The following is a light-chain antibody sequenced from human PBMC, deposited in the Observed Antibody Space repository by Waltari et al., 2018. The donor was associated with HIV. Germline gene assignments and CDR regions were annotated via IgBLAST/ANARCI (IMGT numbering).Light chain of an antibody. V-gene: IGLV1-51*01. CDR2: DNN. J-gene: IGLJ3*02. Sequence: QSVSPQPPSVSAAPGHTVTISCSGSSPNIGNHYVSWYQQVTGAAPKLVLYDNNERPSGIRDRFSGSKSGTSATLDITGLQPGDEADYYCGTWDSGKNVWVFGGGTKLTVL. CDR3: GTWDSGKNVWV. CDR1: SPNIGNHY.